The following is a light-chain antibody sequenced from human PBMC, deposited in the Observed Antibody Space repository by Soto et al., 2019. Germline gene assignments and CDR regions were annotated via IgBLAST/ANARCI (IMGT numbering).Light chain of an antibody. Sequence: DVQLTQSPSFLSASVGDRVTITCRASQGISSYLAWYQQEPGKAPSLLIYTASTLQRGVPSRFSGSGSGTEFTLTISSLQPEDFAIYDCQQLNSYPYTFGQGTKLEIK. CDR3: QQLNSYPYT. CDR2: TAS. CDR1: QGISSY. V-gene: IGKV1-9*01. J-gene: IGKJ2*01.